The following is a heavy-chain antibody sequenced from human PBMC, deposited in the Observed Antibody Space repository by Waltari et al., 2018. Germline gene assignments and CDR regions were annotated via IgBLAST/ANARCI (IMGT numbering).Heavy chain of an antibody. CDR2: INPNSGGT. CDR3: ARDRRPNYDYIWGSYRLDY. J-gene: IGHJ4*02. V-gene: IGHV1-2*06. D-gene: IGHD3-16*01. Sequence: QVQLVQSGAEVKKHGASVKVSCKASGYTFPGYYMQWVRQAPGQGLEWMGRINPNSGGTNYAQKFQGRVTMTRDTSISTAYMELSRLRSDDTAVYYCARDRRPNYDYIWGSYRLDYWGQGTLVTVSS. CDR1: GYTFPGYY.